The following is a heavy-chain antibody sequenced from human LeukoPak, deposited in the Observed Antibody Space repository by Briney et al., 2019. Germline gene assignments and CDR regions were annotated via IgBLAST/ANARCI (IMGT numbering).Heavy chain of an antibody. D-gene: IGHD1-26*01. Sequence: SETLSLTCTVSGGSISSGDYYWNWIRQPPGKGLEWIGYIYYSGSTYYNPSLKTRITMSVDTSKNQFSLKLSSVTAADTAVYYCARRRGSGSYNFDYWGQGTLVTVSS. CDR1: GGSISSGDYY. CDR3: ARRRGSGSYNFDY. V-gene: IGHV4-30-4*01. J-gene: IGHJ4*02. CDR2: IYYSGST.